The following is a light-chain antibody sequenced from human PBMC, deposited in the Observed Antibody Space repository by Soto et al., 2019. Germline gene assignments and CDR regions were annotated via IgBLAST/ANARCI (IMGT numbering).Light chain of an antibody. CDR1: SSDVGGYNY. V-gene: IGLV2-8*01. CDR2: EVS. J-gene: IGLJ2*01. Sequence: SVLTQPPSASGSPGQSVTISCTGTSSDVGGYNYVSWYQQHPGKAPKLMIYEVSKRPSGVPDRFSGSKSGNTASLTVSGLQAEDEADYYCSSYAGSNNPVVFGGGTKVTVL. CDR3: SSYAGSNNPVV.